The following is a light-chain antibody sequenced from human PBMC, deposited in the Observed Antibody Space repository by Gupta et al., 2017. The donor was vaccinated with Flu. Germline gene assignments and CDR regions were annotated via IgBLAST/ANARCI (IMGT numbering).Light chain of an antibody. Sequence: IVMTQSPLSLPVTPGEPASISCRSSQSLLHSNGYNYLDWYLQKPGQSPQLLIYLGSNRASGVPDRFSGSGSGTDGTLKISRVEAEDVGVYYGMQALQTWTFGQGTKVESK. CDR1: QSLLHSNGYNY. CDR2: LGS. V-gene: IGKV2-28*01. J-gene: IGKJ1*01. CDR3: MQALQTWT.